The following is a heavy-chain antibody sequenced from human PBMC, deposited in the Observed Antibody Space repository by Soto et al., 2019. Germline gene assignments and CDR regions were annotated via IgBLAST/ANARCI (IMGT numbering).Heavy chain of an antibody. CDR2: IYHSGST. J-gene: IGHJ6*02. V-gene: IGHV4-30-2*01. CDR1: GGSISSGGYS. Sequence: LSLTCAVSGGSISSGGYSWSWIRQPPGKGLEWIGYIYHSGSTYYNPSLKSRVTISVDRSKNQFSLKPSSVTAADTAVYYCARGPGYCSSTSCYEGRRYYGMDVWGQGTTVTVSS. D-gene: IGHD2-2*01. CDR3: ARGPGYCSSTSCYEGRRYYGMDV.